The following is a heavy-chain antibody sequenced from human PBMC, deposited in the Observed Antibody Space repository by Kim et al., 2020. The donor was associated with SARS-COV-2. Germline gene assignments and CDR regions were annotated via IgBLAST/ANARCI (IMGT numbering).Heavy chain of an antibody. CDR2: INSGGSST. J-gene: IGHJ4*02. D-gene: IGHD3-10*01. CDR3: ARAYYHFDY. Sequence: GGSLRLSCAASGFTFSSYGMHWVRQAPGKGLVWVARINSGGSSTSYADSVKGRFTISRDNAKNTLFLQMNSLRAEDTAVYYCARAYYHFDYWGQGTLVTVSS. CDR1: GFTFSSYG. V-gene: IGHV3-74*01.